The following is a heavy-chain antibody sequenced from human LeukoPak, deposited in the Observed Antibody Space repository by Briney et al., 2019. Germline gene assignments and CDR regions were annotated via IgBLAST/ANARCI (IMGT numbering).Heavy chain of an antibody. V-gene: IGHV3-23*01. CDR3: AKETSSSFDY. J-gene: IGHJ4*02. CDR1: GFTFSSYA. CDR2: INNSGGST. Sequence: GGSLRLSCAASGFTFSSYAMNWVRQAPGKGLEWVSGINNSGGSTYYADSVKGRFTISRDNSKNTLYLQMNSLRAEDTAVYYCAKETSSSFDYWGQGTLVIVSS. D-gene: IGHD6-6*01.